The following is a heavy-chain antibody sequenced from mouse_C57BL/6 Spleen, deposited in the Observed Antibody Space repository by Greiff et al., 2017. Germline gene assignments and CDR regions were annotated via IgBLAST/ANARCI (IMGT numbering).Heavy chain of an antibody. CDR3: ERHEGSQAGSYFDY. V-gene: IGHV1-62-2*01. J-gene: IGHJ2*01. D-gene: IGHD4-1*01. CDR2: FYPGSGSI. Sequence: QVQLKQSGAELVKPGASVKLSCTASGYTFTEYTIHWVKQRSGQGLEWIGWFYPGSGSIKYDEKFKGKATLTTDKSSSTVYMVLSRLTSEDAAVYFCERHEGSQAGSYFDYWGQGTTLTVSS. CDR1: GYTFTEYT.